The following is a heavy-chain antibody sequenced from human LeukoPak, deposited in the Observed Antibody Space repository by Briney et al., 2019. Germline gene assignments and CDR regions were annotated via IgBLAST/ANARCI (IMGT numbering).Heavy chain of an antibody. Sequence: SETLSLTCTVSGGSISSSTYYWGWIRQPPGKGLEWIGYIYYSGSTYYNPSLKSRVTISLDTSKNQFSLKLSSVTAADTAVYYCARFVVVTAGFDYWGQGTLVTVSS. CDR2: IYYSGST. CDR3: ARFVVVTAGFDY. V-gene: IGHV4-39*07. D-gene: IGHD2-21*02. CDR1: GGSISSSTYY. J-gene: IGHJ4*02.